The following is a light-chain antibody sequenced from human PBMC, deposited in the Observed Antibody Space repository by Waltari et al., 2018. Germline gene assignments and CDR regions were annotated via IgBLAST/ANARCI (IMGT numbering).Light chain of an antibody. CDR1: SSDVGRSNR. CDR3: SSYTSRTTSYVV. CDR2: EVI. V-gene: IGLV2-18*02. Sequence: QSALTQPPSVSGSPGQSVTISCTGTSSDVGRSNRVSWYQQPPGTAPKLMIYEVINRPSGVPDRFSGSKSGNTAALTISGVQAEDEAEYYCSSYTSRTTSYVVFGGGTKLTVL. J-gene: IGLJ2*01.